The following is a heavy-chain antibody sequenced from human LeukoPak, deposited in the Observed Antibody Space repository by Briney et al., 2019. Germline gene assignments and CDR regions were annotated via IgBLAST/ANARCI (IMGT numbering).Heavy chain of an antibody. Sequence: GSLRLSCAASGFTFSSYWMSWVRQAPGKGLEWVANIKQDGSEKYYVDSVKGRFTISRDNAKNSLYLQMNSLRAEDTAVYYCARGGENYYGSGSYQLDYWGQGTLVTVSS. J-gene: IGHJ4*02. CDR1: GFTFSSYW. CDR2: IKQDGSEK. D-gene: IGHD3-10*01. V-gene: IGHV3-7*01. CDR3: ARGGENYYGSGSYQLDY.